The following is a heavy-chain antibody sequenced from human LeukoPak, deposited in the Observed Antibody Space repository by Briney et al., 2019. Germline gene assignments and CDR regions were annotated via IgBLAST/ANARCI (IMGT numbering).Heavy chain of an antibody. Sequence: GGSLRLSCAASGFTFSSYSMNWVRQAPGKGLVWVSRINSDGSSTSYADSVKGRFTISRDNAKNTLYLQMNSLRAEDTAVYYCARDLGRLRSYYYMDVWGKGTTVTVSS. CDR2: INSDGSST. V-gene: IGHV3-74*01. CDR3: ARDLGRLRSYYYMDV. J-gene: IGHJ6*03. CDR1: GFTFSSYS. D-gene: IGHD4-17*01.